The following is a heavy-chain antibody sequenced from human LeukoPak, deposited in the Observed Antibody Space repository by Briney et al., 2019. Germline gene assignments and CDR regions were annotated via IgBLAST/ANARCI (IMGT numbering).Heavy chain of an antibody. V-gene: IGHV4-30-2*01. CDR3: ARAPSIAYCGGDCYPTADAFDI. D-gene: IGHD2-21*02. CDR1: GGSISSGGYS. Sequence: SQTLSLTCAVSGGSISSGGYSWSWLRQPPGKGLEWIGYIYHSGSTYYNPSLKSRATISVDRSKNQFSLKLSSVTAADTAVYYCARAPSIAYCGGDCYPTADAFDIWGQGTMVTVSS. J-gene: IGHJ3*02. CDR2: IYHSGST.